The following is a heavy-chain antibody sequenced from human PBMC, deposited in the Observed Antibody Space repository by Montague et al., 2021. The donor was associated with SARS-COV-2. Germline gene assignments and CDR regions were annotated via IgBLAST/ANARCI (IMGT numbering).Heavy chain of an antibody. Sequence: SETLSLTCTVSGGSISSYYWSWIRQPPGKGLEWIGYIYYSGSTNYNPSLKSRVTISVDTSKNQFSLKLSSVTAADTAVYYCARVEREYYCGLRVSAHFDYWGQGTLVTVSS. CDR2: IYYSGST. CDR1: GGSISSYY. D-gene: IGHD2/OR15-2a*01. V-gene: IGHV4-59*01. CDR3: ARVEREYYCGLRVSAHFDY. J-gene: IGHJ4*02.